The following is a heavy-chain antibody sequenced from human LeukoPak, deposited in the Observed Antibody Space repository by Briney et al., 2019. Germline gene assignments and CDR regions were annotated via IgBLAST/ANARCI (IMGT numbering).Heavy chain of an antibody. Sequence: GGSLRLSCAASGFTFSSYWMSWVRQAPGKGLEWVANIKQDGSEKYYVDSVKGRFTISRDNAKNSLYLQMNSLRAEDTAVCYCAREVAGTGYYFDYWGQGTPVTVSS. V-gene: IGHV3-7*01. CDR2: IKQDGSEK. D-gene: IGHD6-19*01. J-gene: IGHJ4*02. CDR1: GFTFSSYW. CDR3: AREVAGTGYYFDY.